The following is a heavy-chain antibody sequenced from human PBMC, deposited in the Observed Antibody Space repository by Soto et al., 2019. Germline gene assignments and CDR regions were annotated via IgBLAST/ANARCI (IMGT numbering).Heavy chain of an antibody. CDR3: ARESDIVVVVAAIEGGNDY. CDR1: GFTFSSYW. V-gene: IGHV3-7*01. D-gene: IGHD2-15*01. CDR2: IKQDGSEK. Sequence: GGSLRLSCAASGFTFSSYWMSWVRQAPGKGLEWVANIKQDGSEKYYVDSVKGRFTISRDNAKNSLYLQMNSLRVEDTAVYYCARESDIVVVVAAIEGGNDYWGQGTLVTVSS. J-gene: IGHJ4*02.